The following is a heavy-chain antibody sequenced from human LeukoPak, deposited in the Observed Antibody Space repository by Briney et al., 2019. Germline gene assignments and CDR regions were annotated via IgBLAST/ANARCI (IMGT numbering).Heavy chain of an antibody. CDR1: RFTFDDYI. V-gene: IGHV3-53*01. CDR3: ARRAGAYSHPYDY. Sequence: GGSLRLSCAASRFTFDDYIMHWVRQAPGKGLEWVSFIYSDNTHYSDSVKGRFTISRDNSKNTLYLQMNSLRAEDTAVYYCARRAGAYSHPYDYWGQGTLVTVSS. J-gene: IGHJ4*02. D-gene: IGHD4/OR15-4a*01. CDR2: IYSDNT.